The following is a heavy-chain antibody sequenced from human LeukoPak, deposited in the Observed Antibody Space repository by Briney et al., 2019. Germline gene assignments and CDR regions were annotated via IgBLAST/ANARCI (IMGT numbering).Heavy chain of an antibody. D-gene: IGHD4-23*01. CDR3: ARDPSPGGNDAFDI. CDR1: GFTFSSYS. Sequence: GGSLRLSCAASGFTFSSYSMNWVRQAPGKGLEWVSSISSSSSYIYYADSVKVRFTISRDNAKNSLYLQMNNLRAEDTAVYYCARDPSPGGNDAFDIWGQGTMVTVSS. J-gene: IGHJ3*02. V-gene: IGHV3-21*01. CDR2: ISSSSSYI.